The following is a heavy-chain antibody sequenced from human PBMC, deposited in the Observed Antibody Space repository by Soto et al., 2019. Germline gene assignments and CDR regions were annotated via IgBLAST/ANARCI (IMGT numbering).Heavy chain of an antibody. CDR2: IYHSGST. CDR1: GGSIRSSNW. Sequence: SETLSLTCAVSGGSIRSSNWWSWVRQPPGKGLEWIGEIYHSGSTNYNPSLKSRVTISVDKSKNQFSLKLSSVTAADTAVYYCARKVRLLGSSGWYGFDYWGQGTLVTVSS. V-gene: IGHV4-4*02. D-gene: IGHD6-19*01. J-gene: IGHJ4*02. CDR3: ARKVRLLGSSGWYGFDY.